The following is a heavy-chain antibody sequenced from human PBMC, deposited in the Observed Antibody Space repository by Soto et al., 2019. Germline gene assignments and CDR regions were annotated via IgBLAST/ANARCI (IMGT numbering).Heavy chain of an antibody. CDR1: GYSFTLYW. Sequence: PEEPLKISCNGSGYSFTLYWIGWVRQMPGKGLEWMGIIYPGDSDTRYSPSFQGQVTISADKSISTAYLQWSSLKASDAAMYYCARHISEWQQLGGRFDPWGQGTLVTVSS. J-gene: IGHJ5*02. D-gene: IGHD6-13*01. CDR3: ARHISEWQQLGGRFDP. V-gene: IGHV5-51*01. CDR2: IYPGDSDT.